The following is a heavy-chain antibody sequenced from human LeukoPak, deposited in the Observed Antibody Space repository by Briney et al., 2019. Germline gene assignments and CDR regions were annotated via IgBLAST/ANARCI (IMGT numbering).Heavy chain of an antibody. J-gene: IGHJ5*02. Sequence: DPGGSLTLSCAVSGAKFTSYWMSCAGQAPGGWLEWVANIKQVVSEESHMHSVKGRFTLSTNNAKNSLYLQMNSLRAEDTAVYYCARDGGYCSVGSCYNWFDPWGEGTLLTVPS. CDR1: GAKFTSYW. CDR2: IKQVVSEE. CDR3: ARDGGYCSVGSCYNWFDP. D-gene: IGHD2-15*01. V-gene: IGHV3-7*01.